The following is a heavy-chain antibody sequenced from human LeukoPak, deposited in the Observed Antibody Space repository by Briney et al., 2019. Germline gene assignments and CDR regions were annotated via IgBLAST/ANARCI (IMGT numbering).Heavy chain of an antibody. V-gene: IGHV3-30*18. CDR1: GFTFSSYT. CDR3: AKDSRSSGWYGQIDY. Sequence: PGGSLRLSCAASGFTFSSYTMNWLRQAPGKGLEWVAVISFDGSNKYYADSVEGRLTISRDNSKNTLYLQMKSLRAEDTAVYYCAKDSRSSGWYGQIDYWGLGTLVTVSS. D-gene: IGHD6-19*01. CDR2: ISFDGSNK. J-gene: IGHJ4*02.